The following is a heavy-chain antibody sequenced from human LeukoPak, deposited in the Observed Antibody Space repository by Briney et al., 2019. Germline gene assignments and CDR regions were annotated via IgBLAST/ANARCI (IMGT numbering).Heavy chain of an antibody. Sequence: GGSLRLSCAASGFTFSDYSMHWVRQAPGKGLEWVSGITGSGGSTYYADSAKGRFTISRDNSKNTLYLQMNSLRAEDTAIYYCARDERLLSFLKWGQGTLVTVSS. CDR2: ITGSGGST. V-gene: IGHV3-23*01. J-gene: IGHJ4*02. D-gene: IGHD3-3*01. CDR3: ARDERLLSFLK. CDR1: GFTFSDYS.